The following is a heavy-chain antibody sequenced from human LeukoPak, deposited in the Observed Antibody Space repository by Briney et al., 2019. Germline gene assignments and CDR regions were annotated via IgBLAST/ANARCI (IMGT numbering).Heavy chain of an antibody. J-gene: IGHJ4*02. Sequence: SETLSLTCAVYGGSFSGYYWSWIRQSPGKGLEWIGEINQSGSTNYNPSLKSRVTISLDTSKNQFSLKLSSVTAADTAVYYCARDPYCSGGSCYGVFDYWGQGTLVTVSS. CDR2: INQSGST. CDR3: ARDPYCSGGSCYGVFDY. CDR1: GGSFSGYY. D-gene: IGHD2-15*01. V-gene: IGHV4-34*01.